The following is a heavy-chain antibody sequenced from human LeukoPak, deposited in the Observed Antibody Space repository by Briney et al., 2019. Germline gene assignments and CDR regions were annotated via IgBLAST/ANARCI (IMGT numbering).Heavy chain of an antibody. J-gene: IGHJ5*02. D-gene: IGHD2-2*01. V-gene: IGHV1-18*01. CDR1: GYTFTSYG. Sequence: GASVKVSRKASGYTFTSYGTSWVRQAPGQGREWMGWISAYNGNTKYAQNLQGRVTMTTDTSTSTAYMELRGLRSDDTAVYYCARDVFGVVPAAIRNWFDPWGQGTLVTVSS. CDR2: ISAYNGNT. CDR3: ARDVFGVVPAAIRNWFDP.